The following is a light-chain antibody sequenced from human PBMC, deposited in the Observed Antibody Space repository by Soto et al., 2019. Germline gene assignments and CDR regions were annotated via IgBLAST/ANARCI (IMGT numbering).Light chain of an antibody. CDR1: QSVSSY. J-gene: IGKJ1*01. CDR3: QQYGSSPTT. Sequence: EKALTQSPVTLSLSPGERATLSCRASQSVSSYLAWYQEKPGQPPRLLIYGASGRATGIPDRFSGSGSGTDFTLTISRLEPEDFAVYYCQQYGSSPTTFGQGTKVDIK. CDR2: GAS. V-gene: IGKV3-20*01.